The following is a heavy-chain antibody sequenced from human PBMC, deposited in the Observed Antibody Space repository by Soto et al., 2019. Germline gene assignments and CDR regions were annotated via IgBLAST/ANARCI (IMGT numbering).Heavy chain of an antibody. CDR3: ARPLWRDDYNWGYFDL. V-gene: IGHV3-30*03. Sequence: GGSLRVSWAAAGFTFRSYGMHWVRQAPGKGLEWVAHISYDGNNKYYADSVKGRFTISRDNFKNTLYLQMSSLRADDTAVYYCARPLWRDDYNWGYFDLWGRGTLVTVS. CDR2: ISYDGNNK. CDR1: GFTFRSYG. D-gene: IGHD4-4*01. J-gene: IGHJ2*01.